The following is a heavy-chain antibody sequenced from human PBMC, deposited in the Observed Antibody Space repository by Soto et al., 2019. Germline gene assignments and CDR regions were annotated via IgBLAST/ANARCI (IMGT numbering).Heavy chain of an antibody. J-gene: IGHJ5*02. CDR2: IYYSGST. CDR1: GGSISSGGYY. V-gene: IGHV4-31*03. Sequence: QVQLQESGPGLVKPSQTLSLTCTVSGGSISSGGYYWSWIRQPPGKGLEWIGYIYYSGSTYYNPSLKRRVTISVDTSKNQFSLKLSSVTAADTAVYYCARGSSSSHWFDPWGQGTLVTVSS. D-gene: IGHD6-6*01. CDR3: ARGSSSSHWFDP.